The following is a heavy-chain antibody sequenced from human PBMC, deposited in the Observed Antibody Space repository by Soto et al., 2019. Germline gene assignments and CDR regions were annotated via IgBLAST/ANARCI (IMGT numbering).Heavy chain of an antibody. CDR2: ISYDGSTE. V-gene: IGHV3-30*03. J-gene: IGHJ4*02. CDR1: GFTFRTYA. Sequence: QVQLVESGGGVVQPGTSLRLSCETSGFTFRTYAMHWLRQAPGRGLEWVAIISYDGSTERYVDSVKGRFTISRDNSKNTLYGQMNSLRTDDTAVYYCARSSSASWHTFDSWGQGTLVTVSS. D-gene: IGHD2-2*01. CDR3: ARSSSASWHTFDS.